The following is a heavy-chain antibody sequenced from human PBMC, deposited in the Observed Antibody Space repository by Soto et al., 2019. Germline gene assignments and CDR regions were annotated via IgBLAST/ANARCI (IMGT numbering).Heavy chain of an antibody. D-gene: IGHD3-10*01. V-gene: IGHV4-34*01. CDR1: GGSFSGYY. CDR3: ARCAITLVRGVIIFDY. J-gene: IGHJ4*02. CDR2: INHNGST. Sequence: QVQLQQWGAGLLKPSETLSLTCAVYGGSFSGYYWIWIRQPPGKGLECLGEINHNGSTHYNPSPKSQVPISVDTSKNQFPLKLSTVTAADPAVYYCARCAITLVRGVIIFDYLGPGTLVTVPS.